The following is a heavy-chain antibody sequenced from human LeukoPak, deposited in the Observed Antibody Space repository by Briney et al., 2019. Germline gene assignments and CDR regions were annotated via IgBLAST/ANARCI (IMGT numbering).Heavy chain of an antibody. CDR2: IYYSGSI. Sequence: SETLSLTCTVSGGSIISSSYYWGWIRQPPGKGLEWIGNIYYSGSIYYNPSLKSRVTMSVDTSKNQFSLKLSSVTAADTAVYYCASRLHNWNFGDYWGQGTLVTVSS. D-gene: IGHD1-7*01. CDR3: ASRLHNWNFGDY. CDR1: GGSIISSSYY. V-gene: IGHV4-39*01. J-gene: IGHJ4*02.